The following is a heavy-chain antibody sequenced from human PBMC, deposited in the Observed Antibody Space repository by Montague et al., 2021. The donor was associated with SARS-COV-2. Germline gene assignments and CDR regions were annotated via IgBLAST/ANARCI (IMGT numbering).Heavy chain of an antibody. J-gene: IGHJ4*02. D-gene: IGHD3-22*01. CDR1: GFTFSSYE. V-gene: IGHV3-48*03. CDR3: ARDNYYYDTSGYPDY. CDR2: TSSSGITI. Sequence: SLRLSCAASGFTFSSYEMNWLRQAPGKGLEWASYTSSSGITIYYADSVKGRFTISRDNAKNSLYLQMNSLRAEDTAVYYCARDNYYYDTSGYPDYWGQGTLVTVSS.